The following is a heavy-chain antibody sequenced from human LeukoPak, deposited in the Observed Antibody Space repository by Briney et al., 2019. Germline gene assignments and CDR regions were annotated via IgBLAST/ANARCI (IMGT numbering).Heavy chain of an antibody. CDR2: IRYDGSNK. D-gene: IGHD3-9*01. CDR1: GFTFSSYG. CDR3: AKVEGYDILTGYYPEDSFDY. Sequence: GGSLRLSCAASGFTFSSYGMHWVRQAPGKGLEWVAFIRYDGSNKYYADSVKGRFTISRDNSKNTLYLQMNSLRAEDTAVYYCAKVEGYDILTGYYPEDSFDYWGQGTLVTVSS. V-gene: IGHV3-30*02. J-gene: IGHJ4*02.